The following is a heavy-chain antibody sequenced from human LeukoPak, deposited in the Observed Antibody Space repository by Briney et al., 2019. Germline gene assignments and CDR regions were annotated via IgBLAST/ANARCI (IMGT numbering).Heavy chain of an antibody. CDR2: ISGDGGST. CDR3: AKGPFGTTRLYYYSYSGMEV. D-gene: IGHD2-2*01. CDR1: GFTFDDYA. J-gene: IGHJ6*02. V-gene: IGHV3-43*02. Sequence: GGSLRLSCAASGFTFDDYAMHWVRQAPGKGLEWVSLISGDGGSTYYADSVKGRFTISRDNSKNSLYLQMNSLRTEDTALYYCAKGPFGTTRLYYYSYSGMEVWGQGTTVTVSS.